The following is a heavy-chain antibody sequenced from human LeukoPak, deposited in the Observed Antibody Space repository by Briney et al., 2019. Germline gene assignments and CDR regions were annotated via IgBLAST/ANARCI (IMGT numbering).Heavy chain of an antibody. J-gene: IGHJ4*02. Sequence: GGSLRLSCAASGFTFSSYAMSWVRQAPGKGLEWVSAISGSGSSTYYADSVKGRFTISRDNSKNTLYLQMNSLRAEDTAVYYCVKDLSRYYDSSVYHDYWGQGPLVTASS. CDR1: GFTFSSYA. D-gene: IGHD3-22*01. CDR2: ISGSGSST. CDR3: VKDLSRYYDSSVYHDY. V-gene: IGHV3-23*01.